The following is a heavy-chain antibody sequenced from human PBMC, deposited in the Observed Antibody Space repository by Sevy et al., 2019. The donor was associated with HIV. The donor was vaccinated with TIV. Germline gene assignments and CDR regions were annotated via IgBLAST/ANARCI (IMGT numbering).Heavy chain of an antibody. CDR2: ISFSGNYI. CDR3: ATSSGWALDY. CDR1: GINFKTYN. D-gene: IGHD6-19*01. V-gene: IGHV3-21*01. Sequence: GGSLRLSCVASGINFKTYNINWVRQTPGKGLEWVSSISFSGNYIYYADFAKGRFTISRDNARNSFYLQMISLTAEDTAVYYCATSSGWALDYRGQGTLVTVSS. J-gene: IGHJ4*02.